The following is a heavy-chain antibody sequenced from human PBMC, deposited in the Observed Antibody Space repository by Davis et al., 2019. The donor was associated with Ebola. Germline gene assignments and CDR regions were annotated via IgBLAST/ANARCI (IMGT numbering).Heavy chain of an antibody. J-gene: IGHJ6*02. Sequence: ASVKVSCKASGYTFTSYAMHWVRQAPGQRLEWMGWINAGNGNTKYSQKFQGRVTITRDTSASNAYMELSSLRSEDTAVYYCARGYYYDSSGYFRGGYNYYYGMDVWGQGTTVTVSS. CDR2: INAGNGNT. D-gene: IGHD3-22*01. V-gene: IGHV1-3*01. CDR1: GYTFTSYA. CDR3: ARGYYYDSSGYFRGGYNYYYGMDV.